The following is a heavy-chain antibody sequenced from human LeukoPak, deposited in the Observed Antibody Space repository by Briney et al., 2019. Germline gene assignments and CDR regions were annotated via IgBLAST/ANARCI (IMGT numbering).Heavy chain of an antibody. D-gene: IGHD2-2*01. V-gene: IGHV3-23*01. CDR3: ARETIGYCSSTSCYYYYYMDV. J-gene: IGHJ6*03. CDR2: ISGSGGST. CDR1: GFTFSSYA. Sequence: PGGSLRLSCAASGFTFSSYAMSWVRQAPGKGLEWVSAISGSGGSTYYADSVKGRFTISRDNSKNTLYLQMNSLRAEDTAVYYCARETIGYCSSTSCYYYYYMDVWGKGTTVTVSS.